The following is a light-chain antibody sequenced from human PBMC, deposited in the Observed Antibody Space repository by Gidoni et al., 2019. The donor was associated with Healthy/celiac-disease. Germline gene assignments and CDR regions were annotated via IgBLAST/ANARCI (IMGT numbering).Light chain of an antibody. J-gene: IGKJ1*01. CDR1: QSISSY. Sequence: VSITCRASQSISSYLNWYQQKPGKAPKLLIYAASSLQSGVPSRFSGSGSGTAFTLTISSLQPEDFATYYCQQSYSTATFGQGTKVEIK. V-gene: IGKV1-39*01. CDR2: AAS. CDR3: QQSYSTAT.